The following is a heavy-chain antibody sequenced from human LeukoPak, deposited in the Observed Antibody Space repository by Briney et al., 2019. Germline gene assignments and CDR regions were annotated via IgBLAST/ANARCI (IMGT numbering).Heavy chain of an antibody. CDR1: GFTFSSYG. CDR3: ARDAIIAAAGMRQLYYYYGMDV. V-gene: IGHV3-33*01. J-gene: IGHJ6*02. D-gene: IGHD6-13*01. CDR2: IWYDGSNK. Sequence: GGSLRLSCAASGFTFSSYGMHWVRQAPGKGLVWVAVIWYDGSNKYYADSVKGRFTISRDNSKNTLYLQMNSLRAEDTAVYYCARDAIIAAAGMRQLYYYYGMDVWGQGTTVTVSS.